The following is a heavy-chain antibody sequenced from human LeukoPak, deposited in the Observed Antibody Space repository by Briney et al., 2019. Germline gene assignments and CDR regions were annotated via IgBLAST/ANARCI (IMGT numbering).Heavy chain of an antibody. D-gene: IGHD2-8*01. CDR3: ARDINGGNWFDP. V-gene: IGHV1-69*01. CDR1: GGTFSSYA. Sequence: ASVKASCKASGGTFSSYAISWVRQAPGQGLEWMGGIIPIFGTANYAQKFQGRVTITADESTSTAYMELSSLRSEDTAVYYCARDINGGNWFDPWGQGTLVTVSS. CDR2: IIPIFGTA. J-gene: IGHJ5*02.